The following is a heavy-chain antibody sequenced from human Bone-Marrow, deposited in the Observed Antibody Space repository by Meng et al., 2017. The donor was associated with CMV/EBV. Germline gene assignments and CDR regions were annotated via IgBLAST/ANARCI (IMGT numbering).Heavy chain of an antibody. Sequence: GGSLRLSCAASGFTFDDYAMHWVRQAPGKGLEWVSGISWNSGSIGYADSVKGRFTISRDNAKNSLYLQMNSPRAEDTAVYYCARVTRVHRMYYDFWSGPGGDYYGMDVWGQGTTVTVSS. CDR1: GFTFDDYA. V-gene: IGHV3-9*01. D-gene: IGHD3-3*01. CDR3: ARVTRVHRMYYDFWSGPGGDYYGMDV. CDR2: ISWNSGSI. J-gene: IGHJ6*02.